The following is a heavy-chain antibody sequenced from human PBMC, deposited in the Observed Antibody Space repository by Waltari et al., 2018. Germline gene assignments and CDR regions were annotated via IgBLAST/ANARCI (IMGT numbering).Heavy chain of an antibody. CDR2: IYSGGST. Sequence: EVQLVETGGGLIQPGGSLRLSCAASGFTVSSNYMSWVRQAPGKGLEWVSVIYSGGSTYYADAVKGRLTISRDNSKNTLYLQMNSLRAEDTAVYYCAREGSSNHEFDYWGQGTLVTVSS. CDR1: GFTVSSNY. V-gene: IGHV3-53*02. D-gene: IGHD6-6*01. CDR3: AREGSSNHEFDY. J-gene: IGHJ4*02.